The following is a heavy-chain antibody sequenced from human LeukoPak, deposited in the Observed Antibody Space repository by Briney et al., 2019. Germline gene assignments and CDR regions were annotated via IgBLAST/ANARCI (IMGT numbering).Heavy chain of an antibody. J-gene: IGHJ4*02. D-gene: IGHD3-10*01. CDR2: INSDGSST. CDR1: GFTLSSYW. V-gene: IGHV3-74*01. CDR3: AKRGVVIRVILVGFHKQAYYFDS. Sequence: GGSLRLSCAASGFTLSSYWMHWVRQAPGKGLVWVSRINSDGSSTSYADSVKGRFTISRDNAKNTLYLQMNSLRAEDTAVYFCAKRGVVIRVILVGFHKQAYYFDSWGQGALVTVSS.